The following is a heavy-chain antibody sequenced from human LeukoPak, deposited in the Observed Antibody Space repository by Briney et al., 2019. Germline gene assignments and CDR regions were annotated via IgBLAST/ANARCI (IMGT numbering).Heavy chain of an antibody. D-gene: IGHD1-26*01. CDR1: GYTFTSYD. Sequence: GSVKVSCKASGYTFTSYDINWVRQATGQGLEWMGWMNPNSGNTGYAQKFQGRVTMTRNTSISTAYMELSSLRSEDTAVYYCARFPAQWELLRPYYYYGMDVWGQGTTVTVSS. CDR2: MNPNSGNT. CDR3: ARFPAQWELLRPYYYYGMDV. V-gene: IGHV1-8*01. J-gene: IGHJ6*02.